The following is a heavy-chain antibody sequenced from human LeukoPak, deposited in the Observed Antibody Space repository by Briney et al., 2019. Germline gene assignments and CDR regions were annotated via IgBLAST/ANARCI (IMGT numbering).Heavy chain of an antibody. D-gene: IGHD6-19*01. CDR1: GDSVSSNSAA. V-gene: IGHV6-1*01. CDR2: TYYRAKWFN. Sequence: SPTLSLTCAISGDSVSSNSAAWTWIRQSPSRGLEWLGRTYYRAKWFNDYAVSVKSRITINPDTSKNQFSLQLKSVTPEDTAVYYCVREAVAGSTFEYWGQGSLVTVSS. CDR3: VREAVAGSTFEY. J-gene: IGHJ4*02.